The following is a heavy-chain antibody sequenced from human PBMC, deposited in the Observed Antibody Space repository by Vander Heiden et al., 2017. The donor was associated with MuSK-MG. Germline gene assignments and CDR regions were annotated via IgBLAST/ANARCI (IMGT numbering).Heavy chain of an antibody. Sequence: QVQLQASGPCLVKPSETVSLICNVSGASISGSVYYWAWLRQSSRKGLGWIWLLNYTGRTYYNQSLRMRGSLSVDTAKNQVSLYLTLVAAAAKDTSYCARERGRLVGGDSYGCFEFDLWGQGSLVTVSS. D-gene: IGHD5-18*01. CDR3: ARERGRLVGGDSYGCFEFDL. J-gene: IGHJ4*02. CDR1: GASISGSVYY. CDR2: LNYTGRT. V-gene: IGHV4-39*07.